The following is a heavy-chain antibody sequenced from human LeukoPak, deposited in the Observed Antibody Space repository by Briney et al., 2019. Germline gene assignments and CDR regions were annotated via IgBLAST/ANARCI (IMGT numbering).Heavy chain of an antibody. CDR3: ARGLYGDYGNWFDP. V-gene: IGHV1-69*04. J-gene: IGHJ5*02. CDR2: IIPILGIA. Sequence: GASVKVSCKASGGTFSSYAISWVRQAPGQGLEWMGRIIPILGIANYAQKFQGRVTITADKSTSTVYMELSSLRSEDTAVYYCARGLYGDYGNWFDPWGQGTLVTVSS. CDR1: GGTFSSYA. D-gene: IGHD4-17*01.